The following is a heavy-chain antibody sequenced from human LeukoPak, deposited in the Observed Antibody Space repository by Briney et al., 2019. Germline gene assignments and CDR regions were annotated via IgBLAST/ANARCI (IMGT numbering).Heavy chain of an antibody. V-gene: IGHV1-8*02. CDR1: GYTFPNFD. CDR3: ARGHTAMVPTNFDY. D-gene: IGHD5-18*01. CDR2: MNPNSGNT. Sequence: GASVKVSCKASGYTFPNFDINWVRQATGQGLEWMGWMNPNSGNTGYAQKFQGRVTMTRNTSISTAYMELSSLRSEDTAVYYCARGHTAMVPTNFDYWGQGTLVTVSS. J-gene: IGHJ4*02.